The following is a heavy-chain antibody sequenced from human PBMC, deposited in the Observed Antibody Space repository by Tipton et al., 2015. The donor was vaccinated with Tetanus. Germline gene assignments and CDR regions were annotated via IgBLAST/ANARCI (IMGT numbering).Heavy chain of an antibody. CDR1: GVSVMSGDYF. J-gene: IGHJ4*02. CDR2: TQFSGGT. V-gene: IGHV4-31*03. Sequence: TLSLTCTVSGVSVMSGDYFWSWVRHLPGKGLEAIGNTQFSGGTYYDPSLKSRATISIDMSKNQFSLKLTSVTAADTAVYFCARRVHPLYIPFGSWGQGTLVAVSS. D-gene: IGHD2-2*02. CDR3: ARRVHPLYIPFGS.